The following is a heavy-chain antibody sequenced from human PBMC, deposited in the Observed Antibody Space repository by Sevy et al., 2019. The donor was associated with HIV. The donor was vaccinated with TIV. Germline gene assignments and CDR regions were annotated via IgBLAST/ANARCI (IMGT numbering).Heavy chain of an antibody. CDR3: ARHCSSTSCSHSFDI. D-gene: IGHD2-2*01. CDR2: INHSGST. V-gene: IGHV4-34*01. CDR1: GGSFSGYY. Sequence: SETLSLTCAVYGGSFSGYYWSWFRQPPGKGLEWIGKINHSGSTNYNPSLKSRVTISIGTSKNQFSLKLSSVTAADTAVYYCARHCSSTSCSHSFDIWGQGTMVTVSS. J-gene: IGHJ3*02.